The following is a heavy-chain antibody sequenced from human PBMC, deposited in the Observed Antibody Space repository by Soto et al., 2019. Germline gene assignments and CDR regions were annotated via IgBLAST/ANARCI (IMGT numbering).Heavy chain of an antibody. CDR2: IYHSGST. CDR3: ARGDPRLKQMDV. D-gene: IGHD2-21*02. J-gene: IGHJ6*02. V-gene: IGHV4-38-2*01. CDR1: GYSISSGYY. Sequence: SETLSLTCAVSGYSISSGYYWGWIRQPPGKGLEWIGSIYHSGSTYYNPSLKSRVTISVDTSKNQFSLKLSSVTAADTAVYYCARGDPRLKQMDVWGQGTTVTVSS.